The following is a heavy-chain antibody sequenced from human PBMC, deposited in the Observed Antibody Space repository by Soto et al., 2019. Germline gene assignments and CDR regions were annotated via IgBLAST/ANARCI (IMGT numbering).Heavy chain of an antibody. CDR3: ASAGEYYYDSSGYYPPYYFDY. J-gene: IGHJ4*02. V-gene: IGHV4-4*02. CDR2: IFHSGST. Sequence: SETLSLTCAVSGGSITNSNWWSWVRQPPGKGLEWIGEIFHSGSTNYNPSLKSRVTISVDTSKNQFSLKLSSVTAADTAVYYCASAGEYYYDSSGYYPPYYFDYWGQGTLVTVSS. D-gene: IGHD3-22*01. CDR1: GGSITNSNW.